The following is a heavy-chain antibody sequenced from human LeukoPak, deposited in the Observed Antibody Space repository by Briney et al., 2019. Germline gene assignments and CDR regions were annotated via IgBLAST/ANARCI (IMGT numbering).Heavy chain of an antibody. J-gene: IGHJ6*02. CDR2: IYYSGST. CDR3: ARELKDYYYGMDV. V-gene: IGHV4-59*01. Sequence: PSETLSLTCTDSGGSISSYYWSWIRQPPGKGLEWIGYIYYSGSTNYNPSLKSRVTISVDTSKNQFSLKLSSVTAADTAVYYCARELKDYYYGMDVWGQGTTVTVSS. CDR1: GGSISSYY.